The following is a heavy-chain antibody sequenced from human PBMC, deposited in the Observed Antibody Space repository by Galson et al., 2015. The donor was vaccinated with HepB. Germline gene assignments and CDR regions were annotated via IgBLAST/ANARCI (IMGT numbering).Heavy chain of an antibody. CDR1: GFTFSSYA. CDR2: ISGSGGST. J-gene: IGHJ6*02. CDR3: AGTAVTADYYYYGMDV. V-gene: IGHV3-23*01. Sequence: SLRLSCAASGFTFSSYAMSWVRQAPGKGLEWVSAISGSGGSTYYADSVKGRFTISRDNSKNTLYLQMNSLRAEDTAVYYCAGTAVTADYYYYGMDVWGQGTAVTVSS. D-gene: IGHD2-21*02.